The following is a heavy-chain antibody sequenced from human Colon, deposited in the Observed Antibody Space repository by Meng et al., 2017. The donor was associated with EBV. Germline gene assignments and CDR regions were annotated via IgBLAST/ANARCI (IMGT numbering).Heavy chain of an antibody. Sequence: QVHHQESRLGPGKPSEPLSLTCTVSGDTVATGRYYWSWIRQHPGKGLKWNKYIYYIGGTNYNPSIKSGLAISLDTSKNQFSLSLRSETAADTAVYHCARVSGRSFDPWGQGTLVTVSS. CDR2: IYYIGGT. CDR1: GDTVATGRYY. J-gene: IGHJ5*02. V-gene: IGHV4-61*01. CDR3: ARVSGRSFDP. D-gene: IGHD3-10*01.